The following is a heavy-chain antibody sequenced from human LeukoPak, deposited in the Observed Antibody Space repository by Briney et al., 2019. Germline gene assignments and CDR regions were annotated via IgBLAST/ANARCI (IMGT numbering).Heavy chain of an antibody. J-gene: IGHJ4*02. D-gene: IGHD6-13*01. Sequence: ASVKVTCKASGYTFTSYYMHWVRQAPGQGLEWMGIINPSGGSTSYAQKFQGRVTMTRDTSTSTVYMELSSLRSEDTAVYYCAIELGYSSSWYGTVDYWGQGTLVTVSS. V-gene: IGHV1-46*01. CDR1: GYTFTSYY. CDR3: AIELGYSSSWYGTVDY. CDR2: INPSGGST.